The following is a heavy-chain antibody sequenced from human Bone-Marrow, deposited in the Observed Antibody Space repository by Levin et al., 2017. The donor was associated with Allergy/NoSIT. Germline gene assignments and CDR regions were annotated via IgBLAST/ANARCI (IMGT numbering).Heavy chain of an antibody. CDR1: GFTFSSYG. D-gene: IGHD5-18*01. V-gene: IGHV3-30*18. CDR3: AKNGIRIRLFYMDV. CDR2: ISYDGSDN. Sequence: PGESLKISCVASGFTFSSYGMHWVRQAPGKGLEWVATISYDGSDNYYADSVKGRFTISRDKSKNTLYLQMDSLRPADTAVYFCAKNGIRIRLFYMDVWGKGTTVTVSS. J-gene: IGHJ6*03.